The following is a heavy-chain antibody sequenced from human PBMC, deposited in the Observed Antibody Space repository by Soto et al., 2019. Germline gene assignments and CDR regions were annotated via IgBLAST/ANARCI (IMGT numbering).Heavy chain of an antibody. CDR2: ISPSGSYM. J-gene: IGHJ4*02. Sequence: GGSLRLSCAASGFIFNTYSMDWVRQAPGKGLEWVASISPSGSYMYYGDSLKGRFTVSRDNAKNSLYLQMDSLRADDTAIYYCARFGLVTFDCWGQGTLVTVSS. D-gene: IGHD3-3*01. CDR1: GFIFNTYS. CDR3: ARFGLVTFDC. V-gene: IGHV3-21*01.